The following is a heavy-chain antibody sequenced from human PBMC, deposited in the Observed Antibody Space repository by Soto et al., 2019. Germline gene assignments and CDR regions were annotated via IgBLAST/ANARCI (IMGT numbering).Heavy chain of an antibody. CDR2: INTYNGNT. D-gene: IGHD3-16*01. V-gene: IGHV1-18*01. J-gene: IGHJ6*02. CDR1: GYTFTRYG. Sequence: QVQLVQSGAEVKNPGASGKVSCKASGYTFTRYGIGWARQAPGQGLEWMGWINTYNGNTNYAQNVQGRSTLTTDTSTSTAYMELRSLRSNDTAIYYCAMVDVYVTPSPQDVWGQGTTVIVSS. CDR3: AMVDVYVTPSPQDV.